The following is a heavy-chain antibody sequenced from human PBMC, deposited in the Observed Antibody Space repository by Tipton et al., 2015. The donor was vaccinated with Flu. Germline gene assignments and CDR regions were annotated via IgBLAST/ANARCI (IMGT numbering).Heavy chain of an antibody. J-gene: IGHJ4*02. V-gene: IGHV4-39*07. CDR2: IYYSGST. CDR1: GGSISSSSYY. CDR3: ARVTIVVVAAPGIYFDY. D-gene: IGHD2-21*01. Sequence: TLSLTCTVSGGSISSSSYYWGWIRQPPGKGLEWIGSIYYSGSTDYNPSLKSRVTISVDTSKNQFFLKLSSVTAADTAVYYCARVTIVVVAAPGIYFDYWGQGTLVTVSS.